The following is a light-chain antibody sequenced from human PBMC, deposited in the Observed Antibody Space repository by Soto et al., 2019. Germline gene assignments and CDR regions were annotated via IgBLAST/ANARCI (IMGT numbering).Light chain of an antibody. Sequence: QSVLTQPPSASGTPGQRVSISCSGSRSNIGRNYVYWYQQLPGTAPKLLIQRNNERPSGVSVRFSGSKSGTSASLAISGLQAEDEADYYCQSFDKYLSAVVFGGGTKLTVL. CDR1: RSNIGRNY. V-gene: IGLV1-47*01. J-gene: IGLJ2*01. CDR2: RNN. CDR3: QSFDKYLSAVV.